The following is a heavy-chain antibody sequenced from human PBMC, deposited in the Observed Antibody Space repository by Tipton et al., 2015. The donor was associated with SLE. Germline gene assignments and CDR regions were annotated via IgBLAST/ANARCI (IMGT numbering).Heavy chain of an antibody. D-gene: IGHD6-13*01. J-gene: IGHJ4*02. CDR1: GFTFSSYS. CDR2: ISSSSSYI. Sequence: SLRLSCAASGFTFSSYSMNWVRRAPGKGLEWVASISSSSSYIYYADSVKGRFTISRDNAKNSLYLQMNSLRAEDTAVYYCAREGKQQLGYGYWGQGTLVSVSS. CDR3: AREGKQQLGYGY. V-gene: IGHV3-21*01.